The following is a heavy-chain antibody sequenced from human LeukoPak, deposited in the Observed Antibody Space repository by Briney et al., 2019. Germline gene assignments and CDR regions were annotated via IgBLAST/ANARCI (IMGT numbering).Heavy chain of an antibody. CDR2: ISSSSSYI. J-gene: IGHJ3*02. CDR3: ARVGVVHAFDI. V-gene: IGHV3-21*01. CDR1: GFTFSSYS. D-gene: IGHD2-15*01. Sequence: GGSLRLSCAASGFTFSSYSMNWVRRAPGKGLEWVSSISSSSSYIYYADSVKGRFTISRDNAKNSLYLQMNSLRAEDTAVYYCARVGVVHAFDIWGQGTMVTVSS.